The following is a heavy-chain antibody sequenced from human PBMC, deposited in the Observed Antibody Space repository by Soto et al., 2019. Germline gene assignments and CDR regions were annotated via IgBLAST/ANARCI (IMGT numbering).Heavy chain of an antibody. D-gene: IGHD3-10*01. CDR3: ARGVYGSGNYYTGPSAFDI. V-gene: IGHV1-69*06. Sequence: QGQLEQSGAEVKKPGSSVKISCKASGGTLSEHGVSWLRQAPGQGLEWVGGTIPVFNTAKYAPKFQGRVTIAADKSTNIAYMELGSLRSDDTAFYYCARGVYGSGNYYTGPSAFDIWGQGTLVIVSS. CDR2: TIPVFNTA. CDR1: GGTLSEHG. J-gene: IGHJ3*02.